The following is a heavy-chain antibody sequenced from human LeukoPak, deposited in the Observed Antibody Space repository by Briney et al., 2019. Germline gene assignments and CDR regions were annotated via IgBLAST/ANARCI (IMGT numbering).Heavy chain of an antibody. V-gene: IGHV4-59*01. CDR3: ARTGLTTDY. CDR2: IYYSGST. J-gene: IGHJ4*02. D-gene: IGHD1-14*01. Sequence: SETLSLTCTVSGGSISSYYWSWIRQPPGKGLEWIGYIYYSGSTNYNPSLKSRVTISVDTSKNQFPLKLSSVTAADTAVYYCARTGLTTDYWGQGTLVTVSS. CDR1: GGSISSYY.